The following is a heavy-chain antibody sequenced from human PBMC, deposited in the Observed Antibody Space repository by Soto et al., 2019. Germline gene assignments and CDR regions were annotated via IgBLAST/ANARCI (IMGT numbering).Heavy chain of an antibody. CDR1: GGSFSGYQ. CDR3: ARGLILWFGELSRRGGYYYYMDV. D-gene: IGHD3-10*01. Sequence: QVQLQQWGAGLLKPSETLSLTCAVYGGSFSGYQWSWIRQTPGKGLEWIGEINDSGNINYNPSLKSRVTILLDTHKMQISLKLSSVTAADSAVYYCARGLILWFGELSRRGGYYYYMDVWGKGTTVTVSS. J-gene: IGHJ6*03. CDR2: INDSGNI. V-gene: IGHV4-34*01.